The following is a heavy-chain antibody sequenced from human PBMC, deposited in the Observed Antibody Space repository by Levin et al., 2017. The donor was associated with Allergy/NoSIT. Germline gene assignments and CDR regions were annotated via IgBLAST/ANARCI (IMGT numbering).Heavy chain of an antibody. CDR2: VYYTGSA. J-gene: IGHJ6*02. V-gene: IGHV4-39*07. D-gene: IGHD2/OR15-2a*01. CDR1: GDSIINDNYY. Sequence: SCTVSGDSIINDNYYWVWLPQPPGKGLEWIGSVYYTGSAYYNPSLKTRLTMSVDTSKKQFSLRINSVTAADTAIYYCAGEPNSPYYYYYGVDVWGQGTAVTGSS. CDR3: AGEPNSPYYYYYGVDV.